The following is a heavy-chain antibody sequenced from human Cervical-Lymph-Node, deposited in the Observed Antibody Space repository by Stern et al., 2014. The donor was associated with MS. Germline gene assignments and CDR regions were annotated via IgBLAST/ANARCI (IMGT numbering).Heavy chain of an antibody. CDR3: AREVVVAAAPHLVRGWFDP. D-gene: IGHD2-15*01. CDR1: CGSIRSGDHY. J-gene: IGHJ5*02. Sequence: QVQLQASGPGLVKPSQTPSLTCTVSCGSIRSGDHYWSWIRQPPGKGLEWIGYIYQSGSTYYNPSLKSRVSISMDRSKNQFSLRLTSVTAADTAVYYCAREVVVAAAPHLVRGWFDPWGQGTLVTVSS. CDR2: IYQSGST. V-gene: IGHV4-30-4*01.